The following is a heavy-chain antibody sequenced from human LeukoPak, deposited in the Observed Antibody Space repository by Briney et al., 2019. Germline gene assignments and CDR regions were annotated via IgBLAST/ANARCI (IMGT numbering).Heavy chain of an antibody. Sequence: GRSLRLSCAASGFTLSSYGMHWVRQAAGKGLEGVAGIWYDGSNKYYADSVKGRFTISRDNSKNTLYLQMNSLRAEDTAVYYCAKDIIAADPYNWFDPWGQGTLVTVSS. CDR2: IWYDGSNK. CDR1: GFTLSSYG. D-gene: IGHD6-13*01. CDR3: AKDIIAADPYNWFDP. V-gene: IGHV3-33*06. J-gene: IGHJ5*02.